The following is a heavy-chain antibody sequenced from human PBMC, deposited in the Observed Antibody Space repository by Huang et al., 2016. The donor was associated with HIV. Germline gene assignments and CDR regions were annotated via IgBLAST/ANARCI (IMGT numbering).Heavy chain of an antibody. Sequence: EVLLVQSGAELKEPGGSLKISCKASGYGFRSYWIGWVRQKPGKGLEWVGIIYPRDSETKYSPSFDGQVTISADKSTRTAYLQWESLKAPDTAIYFCARQVDGFRSHFDFWGQGTLVSVSS. CDR2: IYPRDSET. CDR3: ARQVDGFRSHFDF. CDR1: GYGFRSYW. J-gene: IGHJ4*02. D-gene: IGHD5-18*01. V-gene: IGHV5-51*01.